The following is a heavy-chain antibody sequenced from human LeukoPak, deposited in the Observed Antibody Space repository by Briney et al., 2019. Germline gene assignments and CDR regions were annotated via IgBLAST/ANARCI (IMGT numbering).Heavy chain of an antibody. D-gene: IGHD6-19*01. CDR3: AREGGSGWYYFDY. CDR1: GFTFSSYW. CDR2: INSDGSST. V-gene: IGHV3-74*01. Sequence: GGSLRLSCAASGFTFSSYWMHWVRQAPGKGLVWVSRINSDGSSTSYADSVKGRFTISRDNAKNTLYLQMNSLRAEDTAVYYCAREGGSGWYYFDYWGQGTLVTVSS. J-gene: IGHJ4*02.